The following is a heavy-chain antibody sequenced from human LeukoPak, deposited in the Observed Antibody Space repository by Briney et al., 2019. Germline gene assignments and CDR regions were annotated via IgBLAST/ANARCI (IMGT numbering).Heavy chain of an antibody. D-gene: IGHD7-27*01. CDR1: GGSISSYY. CDR2: IYYSGST. V-gene: IGHV4-59*01. J-gene: IGHJ6*02. CDR3: ARGPGFYYYYGMDV. Sequence: SETLSLTCTVSGGSISSYYWSWIRQPPGKGLEWIGYIYYSGSTNYNPSLKSRVTISVDTSKNQFSLKLSSVTAADTAVYYCARGPGFYYYYGMDVWGQGTTVTVSS.